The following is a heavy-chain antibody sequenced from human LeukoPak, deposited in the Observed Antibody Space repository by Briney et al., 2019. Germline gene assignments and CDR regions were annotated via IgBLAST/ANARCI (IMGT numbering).Heavy chain of an antibody. CDR3: ARDVLVLRYLVPRDAFDI. J-gene: IGHJ3*02. CDR1: GGSFSGYY. Sequence: SETLSLTCAVYGGSFSGYYWSWIRQPPGKGLEWIGEINHSGSTNYNPSLKSRVTISVDTSKNQFSLKLSSVTAADTAVYYCARDVLVLRYLVPRDAFDIWGQGTMVTVSS. D-gene: IGHD3-9*01. V-gene: IGHV4-34*01. CDR2: INHSGST.